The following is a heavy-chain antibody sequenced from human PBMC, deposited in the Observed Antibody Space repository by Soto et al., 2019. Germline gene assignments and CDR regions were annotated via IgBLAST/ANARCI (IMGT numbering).Heavy chain of an antibody. Sequence: QVQLVQSGAEVKKPGSSVKVSCKASGGTFSSYAINWVRQAPGQGLEWMGGIIPISGTANYAQKFQGRVTITADESTSTAYMELSSLRSEDTAVYYCVRSQGSSTSLEIYYYYYYGMDVWGQGTTVTVSS. CDR2: IIPISGTA. J-gene: IGHJ6*02. V-gene: IGHV1-69*01. CDR3: VRSQGSSTSLEIYYYYYYGMDV. D-gene: IGHD2-2*01. CDR1: GGTFSSYA.